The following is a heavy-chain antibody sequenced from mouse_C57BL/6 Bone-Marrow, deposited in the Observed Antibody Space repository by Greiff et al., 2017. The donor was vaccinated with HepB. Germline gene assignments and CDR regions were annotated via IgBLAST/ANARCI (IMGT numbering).Heavy chain of an antibody. J-gene: IGHJ4*01. CDR2: IHPNSGST. Sequence: QVQLKQPGAELVKPGASVKLSCKASGYTFTSYWMHWVKQRPGQGLEWIGMIHPNSGSTNYNEKFKSKATLTVDKSSSTAYMQLSSLTSEDSAVYYCARRAGRAMDYWGQGTSVTVSS. D-gene: IGHD3-3*01. CDR3: ARRAGRAMDY. V-gene: IGHV1-64*01. CDR1: GYTFTSYW.